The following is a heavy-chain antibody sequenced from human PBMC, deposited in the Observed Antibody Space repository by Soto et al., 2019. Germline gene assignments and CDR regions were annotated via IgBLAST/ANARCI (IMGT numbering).Heavy chain of an antibody. D-gene: IGHD3-16*01. CDR3: ARDLWGSKGYGGNRGDAFDI. CDR2: ISSSSSYI. CDR1: GFTFSSYS. V-gene: IGHV3-21*01. J-gene: IGHJ3*02. Sequence: GGSLRLSCAASGFTFSSYSMNWVRQAPGKGLEWVSSISSSSSYIYYADSVKGRFTISRDNAKNSLYLQMNSLRAEDTAVYYCARDLWGSKGYGGNRGDAFDIWGQGTMVTVPS.